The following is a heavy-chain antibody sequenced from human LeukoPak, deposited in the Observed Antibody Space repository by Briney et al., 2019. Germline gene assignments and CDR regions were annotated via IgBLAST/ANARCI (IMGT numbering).Heavy chain of an antibody. V-gene: IGHV4-59*01. Sequence: SETLSLTCTVSGGSISSYYWSWIRQPPGKGPEWIGYIYYSGSTNYNPSLKSRVTISVDTSKNQFSLKLSSVTAADTAVYYCARGTIFGVVSNDYYMDVWGKGTTVTVSS. D-gene: IGHD3-3*01. CDR2: IYYSGST. CDR3: ARGTIFGVVSNDYYMDV. J-gene: IGHJ6*03. CDR1: GGSISSYY.